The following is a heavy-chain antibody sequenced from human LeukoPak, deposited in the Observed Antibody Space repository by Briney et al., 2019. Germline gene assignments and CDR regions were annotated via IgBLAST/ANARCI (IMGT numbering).Heavy chain of an antibody. J-gene: IGHJ4*02. CDR1: GYTFTSYD. D-gene: IGHD4-17*01. CDR2: MNPNSGNT. CDR3: ARDIAVTNFDY. Sequence: GASVKVSCKASGYTFTSYDINWVRQATGQGLEWMGWMNPNSGNTDYAQKLQGRVTLTTDTSTNTAYMELRSLTSDDTAVYYCARDIAVTNFDYWGQGTLVTVS. V-gene: IGHV1-8*01.